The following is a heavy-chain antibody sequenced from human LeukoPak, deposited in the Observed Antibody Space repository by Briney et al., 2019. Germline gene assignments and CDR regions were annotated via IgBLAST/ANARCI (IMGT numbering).Heavy chain of an antibody. CDR2: IHYSGST. V-gene: IGHV4-59*01. J-gene: IGHJ5*02. Sequence: KPSETLFLTCTVSGGSINNYHWSWIRQPPGKGLEWVGYIHYSGSTNYNPSLKSRVTISVDTSKNQFSLKLSSVTAADTAVYYCARGIMMVGPWGQGTLVTVSS. CDR1: GGSINNYH. CDR3: ARGIMMVGP. D-gene: IGHD3-16*01.